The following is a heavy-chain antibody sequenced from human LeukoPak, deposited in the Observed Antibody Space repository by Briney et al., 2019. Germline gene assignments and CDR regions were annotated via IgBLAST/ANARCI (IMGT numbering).Heavy chain of an antibody. D-gene: IGHD6-19*01. Sequence: ASVKVSCKTSGYTFTNYYMHWVRQAPGQGLEWMGVINPSGGSTSYAQKFQGRVTMTRDTSTSTVYMELSSLRSEDTAVYYCARVSVAGFGWFDPWGQGTLVTVSS. CDR1: GYTFTNYY. V-gene: IGHV1-46*01. CDR3: ARVSVAGFGWFDP. J-gene: IGHJ5*02. CDR2: INPSGGST.